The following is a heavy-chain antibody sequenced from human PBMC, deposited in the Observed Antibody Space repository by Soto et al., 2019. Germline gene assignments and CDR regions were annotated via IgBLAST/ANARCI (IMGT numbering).Heavy chain of an antibody. D-gene: IGHD5-12*01. CDR3: ARGGTIGGYDYWERGNFDY. Sequence: ASVKVSCKASGGTFSSYAISWVRQAPGQGLEWMGGIIPIFGTANYAQKFQGRVTITADESTSTAYMELSSLRSEDTAVYYCARGGTIGGYDYWERGNFDYWGQGTLVTVSS. CDR2: IIPIFGTA. CDR1: GGTFSSYA. J-gene: IGHJ4*02. V-gene: IGHV1-69*13.